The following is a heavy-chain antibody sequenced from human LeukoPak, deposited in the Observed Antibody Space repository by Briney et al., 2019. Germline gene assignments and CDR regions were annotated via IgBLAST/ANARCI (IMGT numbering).Heavy chain of an antibody. CDR1: GFTFSSYS. J-gene: IGHJ3*02. CDR3: ARDGDYCSSTSCYAFDI. D-gene: IGHD2-2*01. V-gene: IGHV3-21*01. CDR2: ISSSSSYI. Sequence: GGSLRLSCAASGFTFSSYSMNWVRQAPGKGLECVSSISSSSSYIYYADSVKGRFTISRDNAKNSLYLQMNSLRAEDTAVYYCARDGDYCSSTSCYAFDIWGQGTMVTVSS.